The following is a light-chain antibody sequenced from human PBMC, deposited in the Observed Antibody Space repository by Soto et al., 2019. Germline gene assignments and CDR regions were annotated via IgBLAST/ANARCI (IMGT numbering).Light chain of an antibody. V-gene: IGKV2-24*01. CDR1: QSLLHSDGNTY. CDR2: KIS. J-gene: IGKJ2*01. Sequence: VMTQTPLFSAVTLGQPASISCKSSQSLLHSDGNTYLNWLHQTPGQPPRLLLHKISDCFSGVPDRFSGSGAGTDFTLAISRVEAEDVGVYYCMQGTRFPYAFGQGTRLEIK. CDR3: MQGTRFPYA.